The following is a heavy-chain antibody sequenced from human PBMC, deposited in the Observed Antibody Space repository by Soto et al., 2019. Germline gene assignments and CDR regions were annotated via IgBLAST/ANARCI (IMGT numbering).Heavy chain of an antibody. V-gene: IGHV4-31*03. CDR2: IYYSGST. CDR1: GGSISSGDYY. J-gene: IGHJ6*02. D-gene: IGHD3-9*01. CDR3: ARARLTGPYGMDV. Sequence: PSETLSLTCTVSGGSISSGDYYWSWIRQHPGKGLEWIGYIYYSGSTYYNPSLKSRVTISVDTSKNQFSLKLSSVTAADTAVYYCARARLTGPYGMDVWGQGTTVTAP.